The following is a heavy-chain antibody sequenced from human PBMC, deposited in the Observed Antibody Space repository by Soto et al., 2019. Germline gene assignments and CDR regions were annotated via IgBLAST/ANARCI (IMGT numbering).Heavy chain of an antibody. CDR2: IQSGGTT. V-gene: IGHV3-66*01. Sequence: EVQLVESGGGLVQPGGSLRLSCAASGFTVSSKYMSWVRQAPGKGLEWVSLIQSGGTTYYDDSVKSRFTIPRNSPKNILHRQRDSLRAEATAVYYCGGVDVVCTGAICSGVTVDVWGKGNAVTASS. D-gene: IGHD2-15*01. J-gene: IGHJ6*04. CDR1: GFTVSSKY. CDR3: GGVDVVCTGAICSGVTVDV.